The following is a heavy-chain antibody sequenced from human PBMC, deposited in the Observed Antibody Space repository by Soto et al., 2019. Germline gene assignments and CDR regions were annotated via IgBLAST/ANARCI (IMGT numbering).Heavy chain of an antibody. CDR2: IIPIFGTA. CDR3: ARSWIPGEKGGNPRGIDY. D-gene: IGHD2-15*01. Sequence: QVQLVQSGAEVKKPGSSVKVSCKASGGTFSSYAISWVGQAPGQGLEWMGGIIPIFGTANYAQKFQGRVTITADESTSTAYMELSSLRSEDTAVYYCARSWIPGEKGGNPRGIDYWGQGTLVTVSS. J-gene: IGHJ4*02. CDR1: GGTFSSYA. V-gene: IGHV1-69*01.